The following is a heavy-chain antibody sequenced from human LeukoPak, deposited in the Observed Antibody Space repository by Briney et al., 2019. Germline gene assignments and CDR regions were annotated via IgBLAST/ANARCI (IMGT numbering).Heavy chain of an antibody. CDR2: IYYSGST. CDR3: ARQLVLTLYYFDY. D-gene: IGHD4/OR15-4a*01. Sequence: SETLCLTCTVSGGSIGSYYWSWIRQPPGKGLEWIGYIYYSGSTYYNPSLKSRVTISVDTSKNQFSLKLSSVTAADTAVYYCARQLVLTLYYFDYWGQGTLVTVSS. J-gene: IGHJ4*02. CDR1: GGSIGSYY. V-gene: IGHV4-59*08.